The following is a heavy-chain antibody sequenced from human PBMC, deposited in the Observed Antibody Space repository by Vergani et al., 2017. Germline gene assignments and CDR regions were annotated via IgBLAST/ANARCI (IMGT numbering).Heavy chain of an antibody. J-gene: IGHJ5*01. CDR2: IYYSGST. D-gene: IGHD2-2*02. CDR1: GASIRSSNYY. V-gene: IGHV4-39*02. Sequence: QLQLQESGPGLVKPSATLSLTCSVSGASIRSSNYYWGWIRQPPGKGLEWIASIYYSGSTYYNPSLKSRVTISVDTSKNQFSLKLSSVTAADTAVYYCARDGYCSDTSCSTGIAWFDSWGQGTLVTVSS. CDR3: ARDGYCSDTSCSTGIAWFDS.